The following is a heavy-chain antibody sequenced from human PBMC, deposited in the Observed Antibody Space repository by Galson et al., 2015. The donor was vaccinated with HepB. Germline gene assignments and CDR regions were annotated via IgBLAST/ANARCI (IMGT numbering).Heavy chain of an antibody. V-gene: IGHV3-30*18. CDR1: GFTFSSYG. D-gene: IGHD6-19*01. Sequence: SLRLSCAASGFTFSSYGMHWVRQAPGKGLEWVAVISYDGSNKYYADSVKGRFTISRDNSKNTLCLQMNSLRAEDTAVYYCAKDQWLGHYDYWGQGTLVTVSS. CDR3: AKDQWLGHYDY. J-gene: IGHJ4*02. CDR2: ISYDGSNK.